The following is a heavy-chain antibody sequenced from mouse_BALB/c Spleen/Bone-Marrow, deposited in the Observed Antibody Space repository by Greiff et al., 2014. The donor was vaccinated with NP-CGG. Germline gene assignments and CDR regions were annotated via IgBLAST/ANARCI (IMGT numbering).Heavy chain of an antibody. J-gene: IGHJ2*01. CDR2: INPSSGYT. CDR1: GYTFTSYT. V-gene: IGHV1-4*02. D-gene: IGHD2-10*02. Sequence: QVQLQQSAAELARPGASVKMSCKASGYTFTSYTMHWVKQRPGQGLEWIGYINPSSGYTEYIQKFKDKTTLTADKSSSSAYMQLSSLTSEDFAVYYCARSYGNYLYFDYWGQGTALTVSS. CDR3: ARSYGNYLYFDY.